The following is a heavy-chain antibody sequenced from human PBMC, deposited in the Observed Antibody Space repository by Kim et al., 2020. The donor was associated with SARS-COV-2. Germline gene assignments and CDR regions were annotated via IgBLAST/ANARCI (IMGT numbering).Heavy chain of an antibody. CDR1: GGSISSSSYY. Sequence: SETLSLTCTVSGGSISSSSYYWGWIRQPPGKGLEWIGSIYYSGSTYYNPSLKSRVTISVDTSKNQFALNRSSVTAADTAVYYCARESPRTYYDFFPWGQGTLVTVSS. J-gene: IGHJ5*02. CDR2: IYYSGST. D-gene: IGHD3-3*01. CDR3: ARESPRTYYDFFP. V-gene: IGHV4-39*06.